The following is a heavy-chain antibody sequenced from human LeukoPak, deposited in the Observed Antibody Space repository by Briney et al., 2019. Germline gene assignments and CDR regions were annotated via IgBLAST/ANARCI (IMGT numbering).Heavy chain of an antibody. CDR2: VYYNGTT. CDR3: ARSRDMIREYWCDN. D-gene: IGHD2/OR15-2a*01. CDR1: GGPLSSYC. J-gene: IGHJ4*02. Sequence: SETVSLTCTVSGGPLSSYCWTWIRQPPGKGLEWIGYVYYNGTTNYNPSLKSRVTISLDTSRTQFSLRLSSVTAADTAVYYCARSRDMIREYWCDNWGQGDLVSVSS. V-gene: IGHV4-59*01.